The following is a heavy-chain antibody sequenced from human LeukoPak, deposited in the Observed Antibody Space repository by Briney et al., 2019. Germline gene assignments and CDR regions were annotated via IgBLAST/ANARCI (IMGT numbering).Heavy chain of an antibody. CDR2: IWYDGSNK. J-gene: IGHJ3*02. CDR1: GFTFSSYG. V-gene: IGHV3-33*01. Sequence: PGGSLRLSCAASGFTFSSYGMHWVRQAPGKGLEWVAVIWYDGSNKYYADSVKGRFTISRDNSKNTLYLQMNSRRAEDTAVYYCARDRGSSGWYDAFDIWGQGTMVTVSS. D-gene: IGHD6-19*01. CDR3: ARDRGSSGWYDAFDI.